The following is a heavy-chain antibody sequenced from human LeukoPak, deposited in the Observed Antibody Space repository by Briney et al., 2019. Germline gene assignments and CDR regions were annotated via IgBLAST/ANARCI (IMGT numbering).Heavy chain of an antibody. V-gene: IGHV1-18*01. CDR1: GYTFTSYG. CDR2: ISAYNGNT. J-gene: IGHJ5*02. Sequence: ASVKVSCKASGYTFTSYGISWVRQAPGQGLEWMGWISAYNGNTNYAQKLQGRVTMTTDTSTSTAYMELWSLRSDDTAVYYCARGGQGPITGTSQVLYNWFDPWGQGTLVTVSS. CDR3: ARGGQGPITGTSQVLYNWFDP. D-gene: IGHD1/OR15-1a*01.